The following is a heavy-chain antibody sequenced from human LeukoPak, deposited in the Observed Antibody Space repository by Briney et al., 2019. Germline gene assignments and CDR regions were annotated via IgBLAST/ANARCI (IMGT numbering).Heavy chain of an antibody. CDR1: GFTFSSYS. V-gene: IGHV3-21*01. J-gene: IGHJ4*02. Sequence: PVGSLRLSCAASGFTFSSYSMNWVRQAPGKGLEWVSSISSSSSYIYYADSVKGRFTISRDNAKNSLYLQMSSLRAGDTAVYYCGGSEDGYIDYWGQGTLVTVSS. D-gene: IGHD5-24*01. CDR3: GGSEDGYIDY. CDR2: ISSSSSYI.